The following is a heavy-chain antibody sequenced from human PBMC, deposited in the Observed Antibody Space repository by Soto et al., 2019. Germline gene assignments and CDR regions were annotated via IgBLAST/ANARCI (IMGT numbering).Heavy chain of an antibody. Sequence: GASVKVSCKASGYTFTSYGISWVRQAPGQGLEWMGWISAYNGNTNYAQKLQGRVTTATDTSTSTAYMELRSLRSDDTAVYYCARDVLGYCSGGSCYSGYWGQGTLVTVSS. CDR1: GYTFTSYG. V-gene: IGHV1-18*01. CDR2: ISAYNGNT. D-gene: IGHD2-15*01. J-gene: IGHJ4*02. CDR3: ARDVLGYCSGGSCYSGY.